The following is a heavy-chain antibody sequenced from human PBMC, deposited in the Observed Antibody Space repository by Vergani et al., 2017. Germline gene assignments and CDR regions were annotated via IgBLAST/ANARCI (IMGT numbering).Heavy chain of an antibody. Sequence: QVQLQESGPGLVKPSQTLSLTCTVSGGSISSGPFFWSWIRQPAGKGLEWIGRISNSGSAKYNSSLRSRVTISVDTANNQFSLKLRSLTVADTAVYYCVREDVRYYDSYGDSAGFFDSWGQGTLVTVSS. D-gene: IGHD3-22*01. CDR2: ISNSGSA. J-gene: IGHJ5*01. V-gene: IGHV4-61*02. CDR3: VREDVRYYDSYGDSAGFFDS. CDR1: GGSISSGPFF.